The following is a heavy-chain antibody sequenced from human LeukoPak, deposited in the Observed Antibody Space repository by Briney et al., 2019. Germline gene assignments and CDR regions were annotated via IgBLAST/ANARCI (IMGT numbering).Heavy chain of an antibody. CDR3: ARGYSSGWNGRVAFDP. CDR2: FYHSGGT. J-gene: IGHJ5*02. V-gene: IGHV4-59*02. D-gene: IGHD6-19*01. Sequence: SETLSLTCSVSGGSVSSYYWNWIRQPPGKGLEWIGFFYHSGGTHHNPSLKSRVTISLDTSKSQVSLNLNSVTAADTAVYYCARGYSSGWNGRVAFDPWGQGTLVTVSS. CDR1: GGSVSSYY.